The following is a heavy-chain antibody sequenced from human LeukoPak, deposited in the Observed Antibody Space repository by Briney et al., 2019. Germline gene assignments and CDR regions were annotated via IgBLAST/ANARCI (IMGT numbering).Heavy chain of an antibody. J-gene: IGHJ4*02. CDR2: VDPEDGET. V-gene: IGHV1-69-2*01. CDR3: ATLSMTNIDY. Sequence: ASVKVSCKVSGYTFTDYYMHWVQQAPGKGLEWMGLVDPEDGETIYAEKFQGRATVTADTSTDTAYMELSSLRSEDTAVYYCATLSMTNIDYWGQGTLVTVSS. CDR1: GYTFTDYY.